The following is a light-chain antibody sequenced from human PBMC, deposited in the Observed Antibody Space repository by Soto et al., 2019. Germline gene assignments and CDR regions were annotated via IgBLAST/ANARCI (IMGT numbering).Light chain of an antibody. Sequence: EIVMTQSPATLSVSPGERATLSCRASQSVSSNLAWYQQKPGQAPRLLIYGASTRATGIPARFSGSGSGTEFTLTISILQSEDFAVYYCQQYNNWPPVTFGPGTKVDIK. CDR3: QQYNNWPPVT. J-gene: IGKJ3*01. V-gene: IGKV3-15*01. CDR2: GAS. CDR1: QSVSSN.